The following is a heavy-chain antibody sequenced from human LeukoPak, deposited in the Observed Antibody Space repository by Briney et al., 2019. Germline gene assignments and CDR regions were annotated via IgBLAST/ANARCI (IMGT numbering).Heavy chain of an antibody. V-gene: IGHV4-4*09. CDR3: ARHSHVGPYYFDY. CDR1: DGSISSYY. CDR2: IYTSGST. J-gene: IGHJ4*02. Sequence: SETLSLTCTVSDGSISSYYWSWIRQPPGKGLEWIGYIYTSGSTNYNPSLKSRVTISVDTSKNQFSLKLSSVTAADTAVYYCARHSHVGPYYFDYWGQGTLVTVSS. D-gene: IGHD1-26*01.